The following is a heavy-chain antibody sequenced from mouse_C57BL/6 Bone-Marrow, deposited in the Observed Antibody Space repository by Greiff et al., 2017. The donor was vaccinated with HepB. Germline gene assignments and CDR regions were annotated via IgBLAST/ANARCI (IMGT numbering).Heavy chain of an antibody. CDR3: ARDANYSNYVMDY. CDR2: SRNKANDYTT. Sequence: EVKLMESGGGLVQSGRSLRLSCATSGFTFSDFYMEWVRQAPGKGLEWIAASRNKANDYTTEYSASVKGRFIVSRDTSQSILYLQMNALRAEDTAIYYCARDANYSNYVMDYWGQGTSVTVSS. CDR1: GFTFSDFY. V-gene: IGHV7-1*01. J-gene: IGHJ4*01. D-gene: IGHD2-5*01.